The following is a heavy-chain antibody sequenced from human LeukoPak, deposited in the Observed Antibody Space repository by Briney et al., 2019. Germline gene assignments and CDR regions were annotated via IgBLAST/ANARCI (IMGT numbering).Heavy chain of an antibody. D-gene: IGHD6-6*01. V-gene: IGHV3-23*01. J-gene: IGHJ6*02. CDR1: GFTFSSYA. Sequence: GGSLRLSCAASGFTFSSYAMSWVRQAPGKGLEWVSAVSGSGGSTYYADSVKGRFTISRDNSKNTLYLQMNSLRAEDTAVYYCASPEYSSSFGMDVWGQGTTVTVSS. CDR3: ASPEYSSSFGMDV. CDR2: VSGSGGST.